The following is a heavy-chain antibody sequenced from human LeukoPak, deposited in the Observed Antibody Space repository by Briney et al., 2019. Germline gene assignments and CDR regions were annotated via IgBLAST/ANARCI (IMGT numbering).Heavy chain of an antibody. D-gene: IGHD2-2*02. V-gene: IGHV3-53*01. CDR3: ARDPGGPHTVKWDAFDI. J-gene: IGHJ3*02. CDR1: GFTVSSNY. CDR2: IYSGGST. Sequence: GGSLRLSCAASGFTVSSNYMSWVRQAPGKGLEWVSVIYSGGSTYYADSVKGRFTISTDNSKNTLYLQMNSLRAEDTAVYYCARDPGGPHTVKWDAFDIWGQGTMVTVSS.